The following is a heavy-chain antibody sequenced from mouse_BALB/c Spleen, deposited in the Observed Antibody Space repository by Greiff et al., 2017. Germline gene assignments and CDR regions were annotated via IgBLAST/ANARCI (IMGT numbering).Heavy chain of an antibody. CDR2: ISSGGST. D-gene: IGHD2-1*01. J-gene: IGHJ1*01. CDR3: ARAPYGNYWYFDV. Sequence: DVKLVESGGGLVKPGGSLKLSCAASGFTFSSYAMSWVRQTPEKRLEWVASISSGGSTYYPDSVKGRFTISRDNARNILYLQMSSLRSEDTAMYYCARAPYGNYWYFDVWGAGTTVTVSS. CDR1: GFTFSSYA. V-gene: IGHV5-6-5*01.